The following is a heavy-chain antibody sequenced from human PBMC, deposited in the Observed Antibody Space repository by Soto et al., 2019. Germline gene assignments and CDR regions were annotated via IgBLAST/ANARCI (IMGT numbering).Heavy chain of an antibody. CDR1: GYTFTDYY. D-gene: IGHD3-3*01. CDR2: INPNSGAT. V-gene: IGHV1-2*02. J-gene: IGHJ6*02. CDR3: ARVRPFTIFGEVIQWYYGMDV. Sequence: ASVKVSCKASGYTFTDYYMHWVRQAPGQGLEWMGWINPNSGATNYAQKFQGRITMTRDTSITTAYMELSRLRSDDTAVYYCARVRPFTIFGEVIQWYYGMDVWGQGTTVTVSS.